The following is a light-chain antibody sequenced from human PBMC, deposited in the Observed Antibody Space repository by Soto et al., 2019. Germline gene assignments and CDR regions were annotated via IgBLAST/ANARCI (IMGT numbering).Light chain of an antibody. J-gene: IGKJ1*01. CDR3: QQYETFSGT. CDR2: DAS. V-gene: IGKV1-16*01. CDR1: QGISNY. Sequence: DITLTHSLSSLSASIKEGVGIXCRASQGISNYLAWYQQKPGKVPKLLIYDASALPRGVPSRFSGSGSGTKFTLTIASLQPDDFATYYCQQYETFSGTFGPGTKVDIK.